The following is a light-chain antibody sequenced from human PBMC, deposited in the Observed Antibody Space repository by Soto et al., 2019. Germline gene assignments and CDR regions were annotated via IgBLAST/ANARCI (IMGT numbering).Light chain of an antibody. Sequence: DIQMTQSPSSLSASIGDRVTITCRASQTITTTLSWYRQKPGKAPELLIYAASNLQSGVPSRFSGSGSGTDFTLTISSLQPEDSATYDCQQSYSVPLTFGPGTKVGIK. CDR1: QTITTT. CDR2: AAS. V-gene: IGKV1-39*01. J-gene: IGKJ3*01. CDR3: QQSYSVPLT.